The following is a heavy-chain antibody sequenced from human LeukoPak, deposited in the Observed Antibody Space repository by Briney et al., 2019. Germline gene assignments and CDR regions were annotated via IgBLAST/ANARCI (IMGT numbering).Heavy chain of an antibody. J-gene: IGHJ5*02. CDR3: ARDRRMGYSSGFNWFDP. CDR1: GYTFTGYY. D-gene: IGHD6-19*01. CDR2: INPNSAST. Sequence: ASVKVSCKASGYTFTGYYMHWVRQAPGQGLEWMGWINPNSASTYYAQKFQGRVTMTRDTSISTAYMELSRLRSDDTAVYYCARDRRMGYSSGFNWFDPWGQGTLVTVSS. V-gene: IGHV1-2*02.